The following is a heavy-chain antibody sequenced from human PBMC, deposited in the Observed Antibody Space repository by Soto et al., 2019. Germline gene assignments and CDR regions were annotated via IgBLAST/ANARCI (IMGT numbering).Heavy chain of an antibody. J-gene: IGHJ4*02. CDR3: ARDLTGYYTYFDY. CDR2: IYYSGST. V-gene: IGHV4-30-4*01. CDR1: GGSISSGDYY. D-gene: IGHD3-9*01. Sequence: QVQLQESGPGLVKPSQTLSLTCTVSGGSISSGDYYWSWIRQPPGKGLEWIGYIYYSGSTYYNPSLKSRVTISVATSKDQFSLKLSSVTAADTAVYYCARDLTGYYTYFDYWGQGTLVTVSS.